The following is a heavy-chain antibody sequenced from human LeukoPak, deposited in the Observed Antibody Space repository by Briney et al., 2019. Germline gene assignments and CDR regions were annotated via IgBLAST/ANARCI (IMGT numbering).Heavy chain of an antibody. Sequence: GGSLRLSCAASGFTFSSYSMNWVRQAPRKGLEWVSYISSSSSTIYYADSVKGRSTISRDNAKNSLYLQMNSLRAEDTAVYYCARDGGVGEFDYWGQGTLVTVSS. V-gene: IGHV3-48*04. J-gene: IGHJ4*02. CDR3: ARDGGVGEFDY. CDR1: GFTFSSYS. D-gene: IGHD3-16*01. CDR2: ISSSSSTI.